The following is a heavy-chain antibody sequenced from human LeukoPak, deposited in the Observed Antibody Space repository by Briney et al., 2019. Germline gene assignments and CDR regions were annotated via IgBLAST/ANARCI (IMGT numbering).Heavy chain of an antibody. CDR1: GFTVSDYS. J-gene: IGHJ4*02. D-gene: IGHD3-10*01. CDR3: AAVRKYYRFSPIDY. CDR2: INSISSNI. Sequence: GGSLRLSCAASGFTVSDYSMNWVRQAPGKGLEWVSYINSISSNIYYADSVKGRFTISRDNAKNSLYLQMNSLRDEDTAVYYCAAVRKYYRFSPIDYWGQGTLVTVSS. V-gene: IGHV3-48*02.